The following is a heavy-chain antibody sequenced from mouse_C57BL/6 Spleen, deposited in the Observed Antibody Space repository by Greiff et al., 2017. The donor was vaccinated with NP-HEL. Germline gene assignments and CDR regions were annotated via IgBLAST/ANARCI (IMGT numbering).Heavy chain of an antibody. CDR1: GYTFTSYW. CDR2: IYPGSGST. J-gene: IGHJ3*01. V-gene: IGHV1-55*01. CDR3: ARWGIYDGYYAFAY. Sequence: QVQLKQPGAELVKPGASVKMSCKASGYTFTSYWITWVKQRPGQGLEWIGDIYPGSGSTNYNEKFKSKATLTVDTSSSTAYMQLSSLTSEDSAVYYCARWGIYDGYYAFAYWGQGTLVTVSA. D-gene: IGHD2-3*01.